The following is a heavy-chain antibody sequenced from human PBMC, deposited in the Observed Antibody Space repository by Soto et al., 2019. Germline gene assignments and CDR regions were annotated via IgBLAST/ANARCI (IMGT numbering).Heavy chain of an antibody. CDR2: INSDDGGT. J-gene: IGHJ4*02. D-gene: IGHD3-10*01. Sequence: ASVKVSCKASGYTFTGFYMHWVRQAPGQGLEWMGWINSDDGGTNYALKFQGRVTMTRDTSISSAYMELSSLRSDDTAVYYCARADDYYYGSGSLWGQGTPVTVSS. V-gene: IGHV1-2*02. CDR3: ARADDYYYGSGSL. CDR1: GYTFTGFY.